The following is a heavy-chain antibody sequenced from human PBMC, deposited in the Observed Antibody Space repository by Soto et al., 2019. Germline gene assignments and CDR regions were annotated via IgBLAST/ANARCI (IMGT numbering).Heavy chain of an antibody. CDR3: AAAAGSRWVPEDYFDY. V-gene: IGHV1-58*01. CDR1: GFTFTSSA. J-gene: IGHJ4*02. D-gene: IGHD6-13*01. Sequence: ASVKVSCKASGFTFTSSAVQWVRQARGQRLEWIGWIVVGSGNTNYAQKFQERVTITRDMSTSTAYMELSSLRSEDTAVYYCAAAAGSRWVPEDYFDYWGQGTLVTVSS. CDR2: IVVGSGNT.